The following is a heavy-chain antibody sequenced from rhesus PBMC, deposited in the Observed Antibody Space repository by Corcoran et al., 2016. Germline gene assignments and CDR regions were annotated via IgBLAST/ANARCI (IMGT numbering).Heavy chain of an antibody. J-gene: IGHJ6*01. Sequence: QVQLQESGPGLVKPSETLSLTCAVSGASISSYWWSWIRQPPGKGLEWIGEINGNSASTYSNPSLQSRVTISKDASKHQFSLKLGSVTAADTAVYYCARADGGLDSWGQGVVVTVSS. CDR3: ARADGGLDS. V-gene: IGHV4-80*01. CDR2: INGNSAST. CDR1: GASISSYW.